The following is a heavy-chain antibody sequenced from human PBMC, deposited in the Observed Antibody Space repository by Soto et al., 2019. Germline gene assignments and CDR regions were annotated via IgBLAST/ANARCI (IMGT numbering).Heavy chain of an antibody. V-gene: IGHV4-59*01. CDR3: ARERGRGESSAFDI. J-gene: IGHJ3*02. CDR1: GASISGFY. Sequence: QVHLQESGSGLAKPSETLSLTCTVSGASISGFYWSWIRQPPGKGLEYIGYMFHSGSTDYTPSLKGRVTLSVDTSKNKFSLKLSSVTGADTAVYYCARERGRGESSAFDILGQGTMLTVSS. CDR2: MFHSGST. D-gene: IGHD6-25*01.